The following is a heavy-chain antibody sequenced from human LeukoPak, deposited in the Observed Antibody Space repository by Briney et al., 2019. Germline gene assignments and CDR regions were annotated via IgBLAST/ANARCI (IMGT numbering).Heavy chain of an antibody. CDR3: ATMGLEPLPYYFDY. CDR1: GFTFSRYW. J-gene: IGHJ4*02. Sequence: GGSLRLSCAASGFTFSRYWMSWVRQAPGKGLEWVANINQDGSERYHVDSARGRFTISRDNADNSLFLQMNSLRAEDTAVYYCATMGLEPLPYYFDYWGQGALVTVSS. D-gene: IGHD1-1*01. CDR2: INQDGSER. V-gene: IGHV3-7*01.